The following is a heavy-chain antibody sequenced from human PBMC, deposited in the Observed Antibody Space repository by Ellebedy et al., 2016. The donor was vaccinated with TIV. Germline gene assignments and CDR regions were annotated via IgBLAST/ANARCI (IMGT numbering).Heavy chain of an antibody. Sequence: GESLKISCAASGFTFSNYAMHWVRQAPGKGLEWVSAINAGGDKTYYTDSVKGRFTISRDNFKNTLYLQLNSLRAEDTAVYYCASSYSNMWYGFDYWGQGTLVTVSS. J-gene: IGHJ4*02. CDR1: GFTFSNYA. V-gene: IGHV3-23*01. D-gene: IGHD2-15*01. CDR3: ASSYSNMWYGFDY. CDR2: INAGGDKT.